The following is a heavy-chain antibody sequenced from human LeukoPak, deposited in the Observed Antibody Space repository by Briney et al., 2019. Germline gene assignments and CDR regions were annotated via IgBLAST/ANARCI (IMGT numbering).Heavy chain of an antibody. CDR2: INHSGST. CDR3: ARATLGYSGYDYGTAPYFDY. V-gene: IGHV4-34*01. D-gene: IGHD5-12*01. J-gene: IGHJ4*02. Sequence: SETLSLTCAVYGGSFSGYYWSWIRQPPGKGLEWIGEINHSGSTNYNPSLKSRVTISVDTSKNQFSLKLSSVTAADTAVYYCARATLGYSGYDYGTAPYFDYWGQGTLVTVSS. CDR1: GGSFSGYY.